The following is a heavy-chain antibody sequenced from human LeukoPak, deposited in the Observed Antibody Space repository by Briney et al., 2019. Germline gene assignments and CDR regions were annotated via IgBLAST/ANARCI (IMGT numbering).Heavy chain of an antibody. Sequence: PSETLSLTCTVSGVSISSNNYYWGWIRRAPGKGLEWIGSIYYSGTTYYNPSLKSRVTISVDTSKNQFSLKLSSVTAADAAVYFCARLSPWEFTYYYYYMDVWGKGTTVTVSS. J-gene: IGHJ6*03. CDR2: IYYSGTT. CDR1: GVSISSNNYY. D-gene: IGHD3-10*01. V-gene: IGHV4-39*01. CDR3: ARLSPWEFTYYYYYMDV.